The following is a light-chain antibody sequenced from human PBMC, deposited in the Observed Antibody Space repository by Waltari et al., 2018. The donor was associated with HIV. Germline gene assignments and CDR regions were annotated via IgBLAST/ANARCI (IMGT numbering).Light chain of an antibody. Sequence: SYEVTQPLSVSVALGQTAKITCGGNNIGAKSVHWYQQKPGQIPLLVIYRDDSRPSGIPERCSGFSSGNTATLTISRAEVADEADYYCQLWDSNTAVFGGGTRLTVL. J-gene: IGLJ2*01. CDR1: NIGAKS. CDR2: RDD. V-gene: IGLV3-9*01. CDR3: QLWDSNTAV.